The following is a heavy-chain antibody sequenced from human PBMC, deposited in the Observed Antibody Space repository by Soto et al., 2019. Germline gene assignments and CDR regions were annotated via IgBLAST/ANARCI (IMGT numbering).Heavy chain of an antibody. J-gene: IGHJ4*02. D-gene: IGHD4-17*01. V-gene: IGHV1-18*01. Sequence: QVQRVQSGAEVKQPGASVKVSCKASGYTFTSYGISWVRQAPGQGLERMGWISAYNGNTNYAQKLQGRVTMTTDTSTSTAYTELRSLRSDDTAVYYCARDGFGSDYGDRGFDYWGQGTLVTVSS. CDR3: ARDGFGSDYGDRGFDY. CDR1: GYTFTSYG. CDR2: ISAYNGNT.